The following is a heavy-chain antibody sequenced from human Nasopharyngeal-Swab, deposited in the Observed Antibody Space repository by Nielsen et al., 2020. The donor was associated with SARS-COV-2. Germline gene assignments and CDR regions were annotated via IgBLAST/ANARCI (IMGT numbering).Heavy chain of an antibody. D-gene: IGHD3-9*01. J-gene: IGHJ6*02. V-gene: IGHV4-31*02. CDR3: ARDRTDYDILTGWSYYGMDV. CDR2: IYYSGST. Sequence: WIRQPPGKGLEWIGYIYYSGSTYYNPSLKSRVTISVDTSKNQFSLKLGSVTAADTAVYYCARDRTDYDILTGWSYYGMDVWGQGTTVTVSS.